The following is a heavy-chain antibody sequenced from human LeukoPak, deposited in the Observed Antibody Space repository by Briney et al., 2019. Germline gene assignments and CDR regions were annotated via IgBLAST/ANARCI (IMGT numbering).Heavy chain of an antibody. CDR1: GDSVSSNSVA. CDR3: ARDQAGLDY. D-gene: IGHD6-13*01. V-gene: IGHV6-1*01. CDR2: TYYRSKWYN. J-gene: IGHJ4*02. Sequence: SQTLSLTCAISGDSVSSNSVAWNWIRQATWRGLEWLGRTYYRSKWYNDYEESVKSQINIKPDTPRNQFSLQLNSVTPEDTAVYYCARDQAGLDYWGQGTLVTVSS.